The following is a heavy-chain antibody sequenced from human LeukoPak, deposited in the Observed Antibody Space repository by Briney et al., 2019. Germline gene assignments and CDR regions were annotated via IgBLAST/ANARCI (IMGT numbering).Heavy chain of an antibody. CDR1: GFTFSSHA. Sequence: GGSLRLSCAASGFTFSSHAMSWVRQAPGKGLEWVSAISVSGVSTYYADSVKGRFTIFRDNSKNTLYLQMNSLRAQDTAVYYCAKESYGVEFDYWGQGTLVTVSS. V-gene: IGHV3-23*01. D-gene: IGHD5-18*01. CDR3: AKESYGVEFDY. CDR2: ISVSGVST. J-gene: IGHJ4*02.